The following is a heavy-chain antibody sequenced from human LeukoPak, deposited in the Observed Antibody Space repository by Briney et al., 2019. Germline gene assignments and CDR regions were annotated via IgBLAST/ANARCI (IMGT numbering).Heavy chain of an antibody. V-gene: IGHV3-43*02. D-gene: IGHD3-10*01. CDR1: GFTFDDYA. J-gene: IGHJ4*02. CDR2: ISGDGGST. CDR3: AKGTYGSGSYSFDY. Sequence: GGSLRLSCAASGFTFDDYAMHWVRQAPGKGLEGVSLISGDGGSTYYADSVKGRFTISRDNSKNSLYLQMNSLRPEDTAFYYCAKGTYGSGSYSFDYWGQGTLVTVSS.